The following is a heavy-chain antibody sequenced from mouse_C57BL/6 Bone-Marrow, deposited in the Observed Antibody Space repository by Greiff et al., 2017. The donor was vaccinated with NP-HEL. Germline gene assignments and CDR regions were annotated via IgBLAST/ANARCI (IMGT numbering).Heavy chain of an antibody. CDR1: GFTFSDYG. J-gene: IGHJ3*01. V-gene: IGHV5-15*01. Sequence: EVKLMESGGGLVQPGGSLKLSCAASGFTFSDYGMAWVRQAPRKGPEWVAFISNLAYSIYYADTVTGRFTISRENAKSTLYLEMSSLRSEDTAMYYCAREDDYGRFAYWGQGTLVTVSA. D-gene: IGHD2-4*01. CDR2: ISNLAYSI. CDR3: AREDDYGRFAY.